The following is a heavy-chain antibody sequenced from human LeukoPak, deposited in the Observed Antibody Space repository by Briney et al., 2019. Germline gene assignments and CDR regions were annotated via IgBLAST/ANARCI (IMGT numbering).Heavy chain of an antibody. CDR3: ARYDLGYCSSTSCSSDGMDV. J-gene: IGHJ6*02. D-gene: IGHD2-2*01. V-gene: IGHV1-8*01. Sequence: ASVKVSCKASGYTFTSYDINWVRQATGQGLEWMGWMNHNNGNKGYAQKFQGRVTMTRNTSISTAYMELRSLRSEDTAVYYCARYDLGYCSSTSCSSDGMDVWGQGTTVTVSS. CDR2: MNHNNGNK. CDR1: GYTFTSYD.